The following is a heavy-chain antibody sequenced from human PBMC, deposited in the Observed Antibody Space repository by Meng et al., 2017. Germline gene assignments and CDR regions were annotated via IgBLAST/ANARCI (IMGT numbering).Heavy chain of an antibody. J-gene: IGHJ4*02. V-gene: IGHV1-2*06. CDR2: INPNSGGT. Sequence: QVQLVQSGAEVKKPGASVKVSCKASGYTFTGYYMHWVRQAPGQGLEWMGRINPNSGGTNYAQKFQGRVTMTRDTSISTAYMELSRLRSDDTAVYYCARGTKYYYDSSGYYLVWGQGTLVTGSS. D-gene: IGHD3-22*01. CDR3: ARGTKYYYDSSGYYLV. CDR1: GYTFTGYY.